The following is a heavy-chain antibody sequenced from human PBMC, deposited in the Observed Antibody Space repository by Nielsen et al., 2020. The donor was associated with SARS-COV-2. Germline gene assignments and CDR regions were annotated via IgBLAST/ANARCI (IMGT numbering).Heavy chain of an antibody. V-gene: IGHV3-20*01. D-gene: IGHD5-12*01. Sequence: GESLKISCAASGFTFDDYGMSWVRQASGKGLEWVSGINWNGGSTGYADSVKGRFTISRDNAKNSLYLQMNSLRAEDTALYHCARESGPYSGYYAGGDYWGQGTLVTVSS. CDR1: GFTFDDYG. J-gene: IGHJ4*02. CDR2: INWNGGST. CDR3: ARESGPYSGYYAGGDY.